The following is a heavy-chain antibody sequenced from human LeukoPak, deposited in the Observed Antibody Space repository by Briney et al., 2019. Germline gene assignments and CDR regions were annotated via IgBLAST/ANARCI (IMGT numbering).Heavy chain of an antibody. D-gene: IGHD3-22*01. CDR2: IRYDGCNK. Sequence: GGSLRLFCGASGFTFSSYGMHWVRQAPAKGLEWVAFIRYDGCNKYYADSVKDRFTNPRDNSKNTLYLQMNSLRAEDTAVYYCAKDLYRTYYYDSSGYYYGDYWGQGTLVTVSS. V-gene: IGHV3-30*02. CDR1: GFTFSSYG. J-gene: IGHJ4*02. CDR3: AKDLYRTYYYDSSGYYYGDY.